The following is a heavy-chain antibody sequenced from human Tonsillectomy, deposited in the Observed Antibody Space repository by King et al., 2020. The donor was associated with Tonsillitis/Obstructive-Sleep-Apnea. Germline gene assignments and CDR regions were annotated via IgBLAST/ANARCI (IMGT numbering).Heavy chain of an antibody. CDR3: AGQRTVTDPYYYYYDMDV. V-gene: IGHV4-59*08. J-gene: IGHJ6*02. Sequence: QVQLQESGPGLVKPSETLSLTCTVSGGSISSYYWSWIRQPPGKGLEWIGYIYYSGSTNYNPSLKSRVTISVDTSKNQFSLKLSSVTAADTAVYYCAGQRTVTDPYYYYYDMDVWGQGTTVTVSS. CDR1: GGSISSYY. CDR2: IYYSGST. D-gene: IGHD4-11*01.